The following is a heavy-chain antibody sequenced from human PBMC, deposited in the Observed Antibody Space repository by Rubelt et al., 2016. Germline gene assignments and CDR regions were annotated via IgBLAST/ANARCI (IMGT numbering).Heavy chain of an antibody. CDR2: INHNGST. CDR3: ARATLYDSSGYQSLGFDP. Sequence: QVQLQQWGAGLLKPSETLSLTCAVYGGSFSGYYWSWIRQPPGKGLEWIGEINHNGSTNYNPSLKGGVTISGDTSKNQFSLKLSSVTAADTVVYYCARATLYDSSGYQSLGFDPWGQGTLVTVSS. D-gene: IGHD3-22*01. CDR1: GGSFSGYY. J-gene: IGHJ5*02. V-gene: IGHV4-34*01.